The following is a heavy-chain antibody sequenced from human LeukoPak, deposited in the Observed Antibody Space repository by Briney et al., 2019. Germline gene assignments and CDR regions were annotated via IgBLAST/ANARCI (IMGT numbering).Heavy chain of an antibody. Sequence: GGSLRLSCAASGFTFSSYSMNWVRQAPGKGLEYVSAISSNGGSTYYANSVKGRFTISRDNSKSTLYLQMGSLRAEDMAVYYCARDYAGANYDYGGNTPWARYYMDVWGKGTTVTVSS. CDR2: ISSNGGST. D-gene: IGHD4-23*01. J-gene: IGHJ6*03. V-gene: IGHV3-64*01. CDR1: GFTFSSYS. CDR3: ARDYAGANYDYGGNTPWARYYMDV.